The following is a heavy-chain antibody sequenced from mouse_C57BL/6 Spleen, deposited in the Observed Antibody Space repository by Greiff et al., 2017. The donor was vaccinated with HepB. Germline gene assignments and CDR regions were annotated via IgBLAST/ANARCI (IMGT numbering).Heavy chain of an antibody. CDR1: GYTFTSYW. J-gene: IGHJ1*03. Sequence: QVQLQQPGAELVKPGASVKLSCKASGYTFTSYWMHWVKQRPGQGLEWIGMIHPNSGSTNYNEKFKSKATLTVDKSSSTAYMQLSSLTSEDSAVYYCARNLITTVRVGYFDVWGTGTTVTVSS. CDR2: IHPNSGST. V-gene: IGHV1-64*01. D-gene: IGHD1-1*01. CDR3: ARNLITTVRVGYFDV.